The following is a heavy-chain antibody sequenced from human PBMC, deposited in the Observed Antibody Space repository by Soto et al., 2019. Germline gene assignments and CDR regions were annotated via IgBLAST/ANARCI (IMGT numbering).Heavy chain of an antibody. D-gene: IGHD3-10*01. CDR3: ARRGLPYGSGSYYPDY. CDR2: IYPGDSDT. V-gene: IGHV5-51*01. CDR1: GYSFTSYW. J-gene: IGHJ4*02. Sequence: GESLKISCKGSGYSFTSYWIGWVRQMPGKGLEWMGIIYPGDSDTRYSPSFQGQVTISADKSISTAYLQWNSLKASDTAMYYCARRGLPYGSGSYYPDYWGQGTLVTVS.